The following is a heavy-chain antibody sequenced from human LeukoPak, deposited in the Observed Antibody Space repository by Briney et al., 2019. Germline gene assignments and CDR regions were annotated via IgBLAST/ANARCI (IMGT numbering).Heavy chain of an antibody. V-gene: IGHV3-30*02. CDR3: GKDVGSYGIDY. CDR1: GFTFSNYW. CDR2: IRNDGSDK. D-gene: IGHD3-16*01. Sequence: PGGSLRLSCAASGFTFSNYWMHWVRQAPGRGLEWVAFIRNDGSDKYYADSVKGRFTISRGNSKNTLYLQMNSLRTEDTAVYYCGKDVGSYGIDYWGQGTLVTVSS. J-gene: IGHJ4*02.